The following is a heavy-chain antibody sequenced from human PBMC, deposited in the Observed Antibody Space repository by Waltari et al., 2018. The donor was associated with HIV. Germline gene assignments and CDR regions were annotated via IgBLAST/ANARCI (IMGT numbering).Heavy chain of an antibody. J-gene: IGHJ6*02. CDR1: GFTVRSNY. Sequence: VQLVESGGGVIEPGGSLRLPCAASGFTVRSNYMSWVLQGPGKGLEWVSVIYIGGSRYYAVSVKGRFTISRDNSKNTVFLHMNSLRAEDTAVFYCARDPRSSGYYGVDVWGQGTAVTVSS. D-gene: IGHD1-26*01. CDR2: IYIGGSR. V-gene: IGHV3-53*01. CDR3: ARDPRSSGYYGVDV.